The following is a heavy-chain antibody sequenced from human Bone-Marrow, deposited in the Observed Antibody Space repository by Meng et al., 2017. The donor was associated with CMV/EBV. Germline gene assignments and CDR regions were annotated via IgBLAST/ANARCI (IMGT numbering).Heavy chain of an antibody. CDR1: GFSVSSTY. J-gene: IGHJ6*02. CDR3: AREDYDFWSGYYYYYYYGMDV. CDR2: IYSGGST. Sequence: GGSLRLSCAASGFSVSSTYMSWVRQAPGKGLEWVSVIYSGGSTFYANSVKGRFTISRDNSKNTLYLQMNSLRAEDTAVYYCAREDYDFWSGYYYYYYYGMDVWGQGTTVTVSS. V-gene: IGHV3-53*05. D-gene: IGHD3-3*01.